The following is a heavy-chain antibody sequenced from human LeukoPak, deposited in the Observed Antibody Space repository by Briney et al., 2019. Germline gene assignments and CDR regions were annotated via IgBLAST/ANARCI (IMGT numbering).Heavy chain of an antibody. Sequence: PGGSLRLSCAASGFMFSSYSMNWARQAPGKGLEWVASISYTSTYIFYADSLKGRFTISRDNTENSLYLQMNSLRAEDTAVYYCARYGADCFDYWGQGTLVTVSS. D-gene: IGHD4/OR15-4a*01. V-gene: IGHV3-21*01. CDR1: GFMFSSYS. CDR3: ARYGADCFDY. CDR2: ISYTSTYI. J-gene: IGHJ4*02.